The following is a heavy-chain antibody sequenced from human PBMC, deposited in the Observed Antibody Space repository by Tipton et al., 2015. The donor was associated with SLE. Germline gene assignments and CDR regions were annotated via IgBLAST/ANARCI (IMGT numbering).Heavy chain of an antibody. D-gene: IGHD1-26*01. CDR2: VFYSGNT. J-gene: IGHJ6*02. CDR1: GGSISTTDHY. V-gene: IGHV4-39*07. Sequence: TLSLTCSVSGGSISTTDHYWGWIRQPPGKGLEWIGSVFYSGNTYYNESLQSRVTISIDTSKNHFSLKLYSVTAADTAVYYCARDRIPVYSGSYLAGFYHGMDVWGQGTAVTVSS. CDR3: ARDRIPVYSGSYLAGFYHGMDV.